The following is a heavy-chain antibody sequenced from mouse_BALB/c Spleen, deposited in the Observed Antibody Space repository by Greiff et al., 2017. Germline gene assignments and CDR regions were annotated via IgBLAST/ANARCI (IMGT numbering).Heavy chain of an antibody. CDR2: ISSGSSTI. V-gene: IGHV5-17*02. CDR1: GFTFSSFG. D-gene: IGHD1-1*01. Sequence: EVQVVESGGGLVQPGGSRKLSCAASGFTFSSFGMHWVRQAPEKGLEWVAYISSGSSTIYYADTVKGRFTISRDNPKNTLFLQMTSLRSEDTAMYYCARSGSSEYAMDYWGQGTSVTVSS. CDR3: ARSGSSEYAMDY. J-gene: IGHJ4*01.